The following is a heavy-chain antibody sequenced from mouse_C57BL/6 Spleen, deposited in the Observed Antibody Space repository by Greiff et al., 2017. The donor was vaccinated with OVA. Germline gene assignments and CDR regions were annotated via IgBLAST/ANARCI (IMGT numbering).Heavy chain of an antibody. V-gene: IGHV1-22*01. J-gene: IGHJ2*01. CDR3: ARERYYYYGN. CDR2: INPNNGGT. Sequence: EVKLQESGPELVKPGASVKMSCKASGYTFTDYNMHWVKQSHGKSLEWIGYINPNNGGTSYNQKFKGKATLTVNKSSSTAYMELRSLTSEDSAVYYCARERYYYYGNWGQGTTLTVSS. CDR1: GYTFTDYN. D-gene: IGHD1-1*01.